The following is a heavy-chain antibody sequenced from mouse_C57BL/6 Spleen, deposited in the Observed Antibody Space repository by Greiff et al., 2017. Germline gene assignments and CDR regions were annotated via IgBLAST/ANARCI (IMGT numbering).Heavy chain of an antibody. J-gene: IGHJ3*01. CDR3: TITPYGNYPSWFAY. D-gene: IGHD2-1*01. CDR2: IDPETGGT. CDR1: GYTFTDYE. Sequence: VQLVESGAELVRPGASVTPSCKASGYTFTDYEMHWVKQTPVHGLEWIGAIDPETGGTAYKQEFQGKAILTADKSSSTAYMELRSLTSEDSAVYYCTITPYGNYPSWFAYWGKGTLVTVSA. V-gene: IGHV1-15*01.